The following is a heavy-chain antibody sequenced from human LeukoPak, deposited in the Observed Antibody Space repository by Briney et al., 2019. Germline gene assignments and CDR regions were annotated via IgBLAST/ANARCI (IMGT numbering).Heavy chain of an antibody. V-gene: IGHV4-34*01. CDR2: INHSGST. J-gene: IGHJ6*03. CDR1: GGSISGHY. Sequence: SETLSLTCDVYGGSISGHYWSWIRQPPGKGLEWIGEINHSGSTNYNPSLKSRVTMSVDTSKNQFSLKLSSVTAADTAVYYCARQYSSGWDYYYYMDVWGKGTTVTISS. D-gene: IGHD6-19*01. CDR3: ARQYSSGWDYYYYMDV.